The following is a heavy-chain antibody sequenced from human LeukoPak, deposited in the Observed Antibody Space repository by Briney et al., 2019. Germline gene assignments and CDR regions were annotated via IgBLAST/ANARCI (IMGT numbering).Heavy chain of an antibody. CDR3: ARGARDSSGYFDY. V-gene: IGHV4-39*07. CDR1: DDSITMYY. J-gene: IGHJ4*02. D-gene: IGHD3-22*01. Sequence: SETLSLTCTVSDDSITMYYWGWIRQPPGKGLEWIGSIYYSGSTYYNPSLKSRVTISVDTSKNQFSLKLSSVTAADTAVYYCARGARDSSGYFDYWGQGTLVTVSS. CDR2: IYYSGST.